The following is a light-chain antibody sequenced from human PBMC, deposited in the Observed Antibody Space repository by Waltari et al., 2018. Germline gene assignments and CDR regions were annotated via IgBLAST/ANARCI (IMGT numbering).Light chain of an antibody. CDR3: QCYDSRLRAVV. Sequence: QSVLTQSPSVSGAPGQRVTISCTGNSSNLGAAWDSHWYQQLPGTPPKPLIYANNNRPSGVPDRFSASKSGTSASLAITGLQAEDEGDYYCQCYDSRLRAVVFGGGTKLTVL. J-gene: IGLJ2*01. V-gene: IGLV1-40*01. CDR2: ANN. CDR1: SSNLGAAWD.